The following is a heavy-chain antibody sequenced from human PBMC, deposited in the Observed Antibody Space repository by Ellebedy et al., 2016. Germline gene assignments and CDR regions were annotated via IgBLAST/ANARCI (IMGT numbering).Heavy chain of an antibody. CDR1: GFTFNNYW. Sequence: GGSLRLSCEVSGFTFNNYWMNWVRQAPGKGLVWVARINTDGSGTSHADSVKGRFTISRDNAKNTLYLQMDSLRAEDTAVYYCARDHSDYEWANYRPRDHFDYWGRGTLVTVSS. CDR3: ARDHSDYEWANYRPRDHFDY. J-gene: IGHJ4*01. CDR2: INTDGSGT. D-gene: IGHD3-16*02. V-gene: IGHV3-74*01.